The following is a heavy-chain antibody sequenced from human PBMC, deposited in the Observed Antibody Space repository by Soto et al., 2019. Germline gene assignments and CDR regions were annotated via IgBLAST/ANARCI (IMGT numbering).Heavy chain of an antibody. V-gene: IGHV4-59*12. CDR2: MYSSGTI. CDR1: GGSMSGYY. CDR3: AREFCTAPSCQLGH. J-gene: IGHJ4*02. D-gene: IGHD2-8*02. Sequence: PSETLSLTCTVSGGSMSGYYWNWIRQPPGKGLEWIGYMYSSGTIRYNPSLKSRVSISMDTSTNHFYLTLSSVTATDTAMYYCAREFCTAPSCQLGHWGRGTPVTVSS.